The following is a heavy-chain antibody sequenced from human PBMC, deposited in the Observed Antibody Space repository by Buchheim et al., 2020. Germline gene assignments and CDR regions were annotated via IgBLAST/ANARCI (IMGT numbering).Heavy chain of an antibody. V-gene: IGHV4-61*01. CDR1: GGSVSSGSYY. CDR2: IYYSGST. CDR3: ARESNTYPLELRGYYDSSGYFDY. J-gene: IGHJ4*02. D-gene: IGHD3-22*01. Sequence: QVQLQESGPGLVKPSETLSLTCTVSGGSVSSGSYYWSWIRQPPGKGLEWIGYIYYSGSTNYNPSLKSRVTISVDTSKNQFSLKLSSVTAADTAVYYCARESNTYPLELRGYYDSSGYFDYWGQGTL.